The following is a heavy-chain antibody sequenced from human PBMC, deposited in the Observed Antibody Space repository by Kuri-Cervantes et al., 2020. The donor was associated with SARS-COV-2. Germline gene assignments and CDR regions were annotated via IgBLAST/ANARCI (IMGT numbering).Heavy chain of an antibody. J-gene: IGHJ4*02. CDR3: ARDSSGYYRLDY. CDR1: GFTFSTYG. CDR2: ISSSSSYI. D-gene: IGHD3-22*01. Sequence: GGSLRLSCAASGFTFSTYGMHWVRQAPGKGLEWVSSISSSSSYIYYADSVKGRFTISRDNAKNSLYLQMNSLRAEDTAVYYCARDSSGYYRLDYWGQGTLVTVSS. V-gene: IGHV3-21*01.